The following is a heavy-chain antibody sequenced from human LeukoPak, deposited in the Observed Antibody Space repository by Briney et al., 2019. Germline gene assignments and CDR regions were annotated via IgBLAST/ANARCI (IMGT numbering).Heavy chain of an antibody. CDR1: GGSISSSSYY. CDR2: IYYSGST. V-gene: IGHV4-39*01. J-gene: IGHJ4*02. D-gene: IGHD4-23*01. Sequence: SETLSLTCTVSGGSISSSSYYWGWIRQPPGKGLEWIGSIYYSGSTYYNPSLKSRVTISVDTSKTQFSLKLSSVTAADTAVYYCARLFGGNSHGDYWGQGTLVTVSS. CDR3: ARLFGGNSHGDY.